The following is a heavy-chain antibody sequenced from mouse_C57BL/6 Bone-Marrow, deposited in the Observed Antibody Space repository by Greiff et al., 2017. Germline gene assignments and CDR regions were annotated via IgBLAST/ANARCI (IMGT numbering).Heavy chain of an antibody. CDR1: GFSLTSYG. Sequence: VQRVESGPGLVAPSQSLSITCTVSGFSLTSYGVDWVRQSPGKGLEWLGVIWGVGSTNYNSALKSRLSISKDNSKSQVFLKRNSLQTDDTAMYYCASLNWDGFAYWGQGTLVTVSA. D-gene: IGHD4-1*01. CDR2: IWGVGST. V-gene: IGHV2-6*01. CDR3: ASLNWDGFAY. J-gene: IGHJ3*01.